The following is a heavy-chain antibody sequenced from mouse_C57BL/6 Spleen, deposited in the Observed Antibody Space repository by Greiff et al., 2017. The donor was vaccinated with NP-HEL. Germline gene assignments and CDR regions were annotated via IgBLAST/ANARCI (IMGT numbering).Heavy chain of an antibody. CDR3: TTRTGAYFDD. V-gene: IGHV1-15*01. CDR2: IDPETGGT. J-gene: IGHJ2*01. Sequence: VQLVESGAELVRPGASVTLSCKASGYTFTDYEMHWVKQTPVHGLEWIGAIDPETGGTAYNQKFKGKAILTADKSSSTAYMELRSLTSEDSAVYYCTTRTGAYFDDWGQSTTLTVSS. CDR1: GYTFTDYE. D-gene: IGHD4-1*01.